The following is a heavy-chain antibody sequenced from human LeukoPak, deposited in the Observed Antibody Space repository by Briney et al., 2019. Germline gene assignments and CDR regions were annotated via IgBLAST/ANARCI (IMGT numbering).Heavy chain of an antibody. CDR3: ARDQEGFDY. Sequence: ASVKVSCKASGYTFTSNYIHWVRQAPGQRFEWMGMIYPRDGSTSYAQKFQGRVTVTRDTSTSTVHMELSGLRSEDTAVYYCARDQEGFDYWGQGTLVTVSS. CDR2: IYPRDGST. V-gene: IGHV1-46*01. J-gene: IGHJ4*02. CDR1: GYTFTSNY.